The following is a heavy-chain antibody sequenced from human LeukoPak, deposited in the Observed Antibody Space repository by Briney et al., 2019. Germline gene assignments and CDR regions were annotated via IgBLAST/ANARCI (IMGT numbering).Heavy chain of an antibody. V-gene: IGHV3-23*01. CDR2: ISGSGGIT. Sequence: GGSLRLSCAASGFTFSSYAMSWVRQAPEKGLEWVSAISGSGGITYYADSVKGRFTISRDNSKNTLFLQMNSLRAEDTAVYYCAKDRTPIPTSIYFDYWGQGTLVTVSS. D-gene: IGHD3-9*01. J-gene: IGHJ4*02. CDR1: GFTFSSYA. CDR3: AKDRTPIPTSIYFDY.